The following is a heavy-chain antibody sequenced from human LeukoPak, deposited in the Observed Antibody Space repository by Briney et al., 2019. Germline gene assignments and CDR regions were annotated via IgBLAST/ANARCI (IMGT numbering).Heavy chain of an antibody. CDR1: GFTFTNYA. J-gene: IGHJ4*02. D-gene: IGHD1-26*01. CDR3: AKDSRTGSPRAFDS. CDR2: ITIGGTT. V-gene: IGHV3-23*01. Sequence: GGSLRLSCAASGFTFTNYAMTWVRQAPGKGLELVSTITIGGTTYHADSVKGRFTISRDNSKNTLYLQMNSLRPEDTAVYSCAKDSRTGSPRAFDSWGQGTLVIVSS.